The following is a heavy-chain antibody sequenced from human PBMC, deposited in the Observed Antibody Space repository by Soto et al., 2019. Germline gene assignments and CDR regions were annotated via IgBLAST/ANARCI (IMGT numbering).Heavy chain of an antibody. CDR1: GGTFSSYA. V-gene: IGHV1-69*01. CDR2: IIPIFGTA. CDR3: ARVLKGYYDSSGYAFDI. Sequence: QVQLVQSGAEVKKPGSSVKVSCKASGGTFSSYAISWVRQAPGQGIAWMGGIIPIFGTANYAQKFQGRVTISADESTSTAYMERSSLRSDDPAVYYCARVLKGYYDSSGYAFDIWGQGTMVTGSS. J-gene: IGHJ3*02. D-gene: IGHD3-22*01.